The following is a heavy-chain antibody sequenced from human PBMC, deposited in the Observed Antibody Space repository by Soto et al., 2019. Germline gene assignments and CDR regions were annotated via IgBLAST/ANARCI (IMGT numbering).Heavy chain of an antibody. V-gene: IGHV1-69*13. CDR3: ARVRDRNAFYFDY. J-gene: IGHJ4*02. CDR1: GGTFSSCA. CDR2: IIPIFGTA. D-gene: IGHD1-1*01. Sequence: GASVKVSCKASGGTFSSCAISWVRQAPGQGLEWMGGIIPIFGTANYAQKFQGRVTITADESTSTAYMELSSLRSEDTAVYYCARVRDRNAFYFDYWGQGTLVSVSS.